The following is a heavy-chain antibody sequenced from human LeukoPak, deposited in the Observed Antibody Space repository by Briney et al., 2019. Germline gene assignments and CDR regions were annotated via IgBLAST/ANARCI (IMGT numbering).Heavy chain of an antibody. CDR1: GFTFSDYY. J-gene: IGHJ4*02. V-gene: IGHV3-11*01. CDR3: ARYYGSGSYFYLDY. CDR2: ISSSGSTI. Sequence: PGGSLRLSCAASGFTFSDYYMSWIRQAPGKGLEWVSYISSSGSTIYYADSVEGRFTISRDNAKNSLYLQMNSLRAEDTAVYYCARYYGSGSYFYLDYWGQGALVTVSS. D-gene: IGHD3-10*01.